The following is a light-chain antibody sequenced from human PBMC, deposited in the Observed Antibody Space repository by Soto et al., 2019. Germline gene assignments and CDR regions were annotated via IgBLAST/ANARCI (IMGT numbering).Light chain of an antibody. V-gene: IGLV1-40*01. CDR2: VNN. Sequence: QSALTQPPSVSGAPGQRVTISCTGSSSNIGAGYDVHWYQQLPGTAPKLLIYVNNNRPSGVPDRFSSSKSGTXASLVITGLQAEDEADYYCQSYDSSLSTSGVFGGGTKLTVL. J-gene: IGLJ3*02. CDR3: QSYDSSLSTSGV. CDR1: SSNIGAGYD.